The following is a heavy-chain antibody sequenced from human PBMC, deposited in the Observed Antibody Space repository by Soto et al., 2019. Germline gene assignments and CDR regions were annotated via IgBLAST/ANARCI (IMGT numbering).Heavy chain of an antibody. V-gene: IGHV3-11*01. CDR3: AGDPYYYGSAF. D-gene: IGHD3-10*01. J-gene: IGHJ4*02. Sequence: QVQLVESGGGLVEPGGSLRLSCAASGFRFSDHYMTWIRQAAGKGLEWVSKISGGGTTTHYADSVKGRFTVSRDNAKNSLYLQMNSLRAEDTAVYYCAGDPYYYGSAFWGQGTLVTVSS. CDR2: ISGGGTTT. CDR1: GFRFSDHY.